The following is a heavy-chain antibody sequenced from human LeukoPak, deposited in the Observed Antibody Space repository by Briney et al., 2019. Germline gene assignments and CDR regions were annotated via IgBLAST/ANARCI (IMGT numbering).Heavy chain of an antibody. D-gene: IGHD3-10*01. CDR3: ARVGITMVRGVIPGWFDP. V-gene: IGHV1-69*04. J-gene: IGHJ5*02. CDR2: IIPILGIA. Sequence: ASVKVSCKASGGTFSSYAISWVRQAPGQGLEWMGRIIPILGIANYAQKFQGRVPITADKSTSTAYMELSSLRSEDTAVYYCARVGITMVRGVIPGWFDPWGQGTLVTVSS. CDR1: GGTFSSYA.